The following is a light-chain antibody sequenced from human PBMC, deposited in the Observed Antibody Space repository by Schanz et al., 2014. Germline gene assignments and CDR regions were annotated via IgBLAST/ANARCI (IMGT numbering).Light chain of an antibody. V-gene: IGKV4-1*01. Sequence: DIVMTQSPDSLAVSLGERATINCKSSQSVLYTSNNKNYLAWYQHKPGQPPKLLISWASTRESGVPDRFSGSGSGTDFTLTISSLQPDDFATYYCQHYNTYSGTFGQGTRVEIK. J-gene: IGKJ1*01. CDR2: WAS. CDR1: QSVLYTSNNKNY. CDR3: QHYNTYSGT.